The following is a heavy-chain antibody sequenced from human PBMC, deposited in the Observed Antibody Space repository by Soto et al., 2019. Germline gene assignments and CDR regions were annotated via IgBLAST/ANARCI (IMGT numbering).Heavy chain of an antibody. J-gene: IGHJ4*02. D-gene: IGHD3-10*01. Sequence: GGSLRLSCAASGFTLGRYGMSWVRQAPGKGLEWVSAVSPNGQGIYYADSVRGRFTISRDFSKNTVFLHMDSLRAEDTAVYYCAKDRDYPRDYFHFWGQGTLVTVSS. CDR1: GFTLGRYG. CDR3: AKDRDYPRDYFHF. CDR2: VSPNGQGI. V-gene: IGHV3-23*01.